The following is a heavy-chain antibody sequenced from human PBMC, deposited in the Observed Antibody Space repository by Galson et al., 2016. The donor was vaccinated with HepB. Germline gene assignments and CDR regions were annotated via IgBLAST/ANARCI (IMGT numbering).Heavy chain of an antibody. J-gene: IGHJ4*02. V-gene: IGHV4-39*01. CDR1: GVSVSSSYYF. Sequence: SETLSLTCTVSGVSVSSSYYFWGWVRQPPGKGLEWIGLIHSSGTSHYDPSLNSRLTMSVETAKNQFSLRLSSVTAADTAVYYWARSSASRNGYFDSWGQGTLVTVSS. D-gene: IGHD6-19*01. CDR3: ARSSASRNGYFDS. CDR2: IHSSGTS.